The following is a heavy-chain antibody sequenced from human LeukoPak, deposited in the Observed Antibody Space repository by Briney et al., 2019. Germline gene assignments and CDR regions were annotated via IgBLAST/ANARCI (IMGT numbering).Heavy chain of an antibody. V-gene: IGHV1-69*04. CDR2: IIPILGIA. CDR3: ARGPSRYYGSGSYFDY. Sequence: SVKVSCKASGGTFSSYAISWVRQAPGQGLEWMGRIIPILGIANYAQKFQGRVTITADKSTSTAYMELSSLRSEDTAVYYCARGPSRYYGSGSYFDYWGQGTLVTVSS. J-gene: IGHJ4*02. CDR1: GGTFSSYA. D-gene: IGHD3-10*01.